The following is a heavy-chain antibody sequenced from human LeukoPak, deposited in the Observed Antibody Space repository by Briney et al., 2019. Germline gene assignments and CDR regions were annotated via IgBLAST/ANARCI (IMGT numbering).Heavy chain of an antibody. CDR3: ARDRFYYDSSGYHDAFDI. CDR1: GGSISSYY. CDR2: IYYSGST. Sequence: SETLSLTCTVSGGSISSYYWSWIRQPPGKGLEWIGNIYYSGSTNYNPSLKSRVTISVHTSKNQFSLKLSSVTAADTAVYYCARDRFYYDSSGYHDAFDIWGQGTMVTVSS. J-gene: IGHJ3*02. V-gene: IGHV4-59*01. D-gene: IGHD3-22*01.